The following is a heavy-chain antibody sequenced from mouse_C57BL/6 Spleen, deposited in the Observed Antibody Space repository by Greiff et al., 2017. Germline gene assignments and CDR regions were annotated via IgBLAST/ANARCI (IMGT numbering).Heavy chain of an antibody. CDR1: GYTFTSYG. CDR2: IYTGNGYT. CDR3: ARQGTVVAYYCDY. V-gene: IGHV1-58*01. D-gene: IGHD1-1*01. J-gene: IGHJ2*01. Sequence: VQLQQSGAELVRPGSSVKMSCKTSGYTFTSYGINWVKQRPGQGLEWIGFIYTGNGYTEYNEKFKGKATLTSDTSSSTAYMQLSSLTSEDSAIYFCARQGTVVAYYCDYWGQGTTLTGSS.